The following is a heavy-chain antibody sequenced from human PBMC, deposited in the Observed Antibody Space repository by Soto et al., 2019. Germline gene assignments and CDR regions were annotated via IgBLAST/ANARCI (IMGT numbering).Heavy chain of an antibody. CDR1: GGSISSFF. Sequence: ETLSLTCTVSGGSISSFFWSWIRQPPGKGLEYIGYIYYSGSTTYNPSLKSRITISVDTSKDQFSLKLSSVSAADTAVYYCARSRNFDYAFYWGQGTLVTVSS. CDR3: ARSRNFDYAFY. D-gene: IGHD3-16*01. CDR2: IYYSGST. J-gene: IGHJ4*02. V-gene: IGHV4-59*01.